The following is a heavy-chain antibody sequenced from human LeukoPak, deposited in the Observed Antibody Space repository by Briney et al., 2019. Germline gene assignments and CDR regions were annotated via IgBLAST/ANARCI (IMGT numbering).Heavy chain of an antibody. CDR2: ITSSSTSM. CDR3: AKEYTVTYWYFDL. Sequence: PGGSLRLSCAASGFTFTTYSMNWVRQAPGKGLEWVSSITSSSTSMYYADSVKGRFTISRDNSKNTLYLQMNSLRAEDTAVYYCAKEYTVTYWYFDLWGRGTLVTVSS. V-gene: IGHV3-21*04. CDR1: GFTFTTYS. D-gene: IGHD4-17*01. J-gene: IGHJ2*01.